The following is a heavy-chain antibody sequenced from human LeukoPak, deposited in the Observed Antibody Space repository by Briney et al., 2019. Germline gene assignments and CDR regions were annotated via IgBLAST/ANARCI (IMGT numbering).Heavy chain of an antibody. CDR3: ATLSYYYDSSGSFY. Sequence: ASVKVSCKVSGYTLTELSMHWVRQAPGKGLEWMGGFDPEDGETIYAQKFQGRVTMTEDTSTDTAYMELSSLRSEDTAVYYCATLSYYYDSSGSFYWGQRTLVTVSS. J-gene: IGHJ4*02. CDR2: FDPEDGET. CDR1: GYTLTELS. D-gene: IGHD3-22*01. V-gene: IGHV1-24*01.